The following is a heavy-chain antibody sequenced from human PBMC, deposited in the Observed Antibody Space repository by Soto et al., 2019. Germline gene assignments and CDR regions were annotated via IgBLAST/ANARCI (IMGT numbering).Heavy chain of an antibody. Sequence: PSETLSLTCAVYGGSFSGYYWSWIRQPPGKGLEWIGEINHSGSTNYNPSLKSRVTISVDTSKNQFSLKLSSVTAADTAVYYCARRWIAVAGKPFDPWGQGTLVTVSS. CDR3: ARRWIAVAGKPFDP. D-gene: IGHD6-19*01. CDR2: INHSGST. J-gene: IGHJ5*02. V-gene: IGHV4-34*01. CDR1: GGSFSGYY.